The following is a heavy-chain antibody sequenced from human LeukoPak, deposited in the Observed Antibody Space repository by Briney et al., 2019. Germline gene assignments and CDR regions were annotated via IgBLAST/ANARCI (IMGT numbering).Heavy chain of an antibody. J-gene: IGHJ4*02. CDR3: AKRSGAPNNFDY. CDR1: GFTFDEHD. V-gene: IGHV3-43*02. Sequence: GGSLILSCAASGFTFDEHDMYWVRQVPGKGLEWVCLMSKDGGNKHYADSVKGRFSISRDNNRNSLSLQMNSLRSEDTALYFCAKRSGAPNNFDYWGQGALVTVSS. CDR2: MSKDGGNK. D-gene: IGHD1-1*01.